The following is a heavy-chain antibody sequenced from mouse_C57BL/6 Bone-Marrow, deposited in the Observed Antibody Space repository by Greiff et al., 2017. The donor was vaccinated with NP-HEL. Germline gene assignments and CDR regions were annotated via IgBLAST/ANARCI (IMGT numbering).Heavy chain of an antibody. CDR1: GFTFSSYG. CDR2: ISSGGSYT. V-gene: IGHV5-6*01. J-gene: IGHJ3*01. Sequence: EVQLVESGGDLVKPGGSLKLSCAASGFTFSSYGMSRVRQTPDKRLEWVATISSGGSYTYYPDSVKGRFTISRDNAKNTLYLQMSSLKSEDTAMYYCASPYDYDVAWFAYWGQGTLVTVSA. D-gene: IGHD2-4*01. CDR3: ASPYDYDVAWFAY.